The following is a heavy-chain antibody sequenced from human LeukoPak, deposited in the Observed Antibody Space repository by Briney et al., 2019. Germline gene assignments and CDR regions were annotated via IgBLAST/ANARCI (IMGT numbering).Heavy chain of an antibody. CDR1: GFRFDSYP. D-gene: IGHD4-17*01. Sequence: GGSLRLSCAASGFRFDSYPMNWVRQPPGKGMEWLSNVRTRGDPTSYAGSVRGRFTISRDNAKKSLFLQINSLRVEDTAVYFCVRDVDYAFDYWGQGVLVIVSS. V-gene: IGHV3-48*01. J-gene: IGHJ4*02. CDR2: VRTRGDPT. CDR3: VRDVDYAFDY.